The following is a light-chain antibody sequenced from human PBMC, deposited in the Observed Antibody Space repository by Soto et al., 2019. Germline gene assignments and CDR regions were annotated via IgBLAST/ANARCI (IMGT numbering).Light chain of an antibody. CDR3: GTWASGLSAVV. CDR1: SSNIGNNY. J-gene: IGLJ2*01. CDR2: HNN. Sequence: QSVLTQPPSVSAAPGQTVTISCSGSSSNIGNNYASWYQHLQGTAPKLLIYHNNSRPSGSPDRFSVSKSGTSATLVITGLQTGDEADYYCGTWASGLSAVVFGGGTKLTVL. V-gene: IGLV1-51*01.